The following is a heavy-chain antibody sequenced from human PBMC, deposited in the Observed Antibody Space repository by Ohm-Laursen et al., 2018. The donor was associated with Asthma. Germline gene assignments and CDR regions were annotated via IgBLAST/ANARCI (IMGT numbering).Heavy chain of an antibody. CDR3: AVRTTSAGFDV. CDR2: INQDGSIW. Sequence: GSLRLSRTASGFTFSNHWMTWVRQAPGRGLEWVANINQDGSIWGYVDSVKGRFAISRDNAHNSLYLQMNSLRAQDTAVYYCAVRTTSAGFDVWGQGTTVTVSS. J-gene: IGHJ6*02. D-gene: IGHD1-1*01. V-gene: IGHV3-7*02. CDR1: GFTFSNHW.